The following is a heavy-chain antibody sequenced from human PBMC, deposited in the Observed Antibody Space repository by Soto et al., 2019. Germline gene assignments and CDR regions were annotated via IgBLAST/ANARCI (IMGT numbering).Heavy chain of an antibody. CDR1: GGSISSYY. Sequence: SETLSLTCTVSGGSISSYYWSWIRQPPGKGLEWIGYIYYSGSTNYNPSLKSRVTISVDTSKNQFSLKLSSVTAADTAVYYCARGEMATIYFDYWGQGTLVTVSS. J-gene: IGHJ4*02. CDR2: IYYSGST. CDR3: ARGEMATIYFDY. V-gene: IGHV4-59*01. D-gene: IGHD5-12*01.